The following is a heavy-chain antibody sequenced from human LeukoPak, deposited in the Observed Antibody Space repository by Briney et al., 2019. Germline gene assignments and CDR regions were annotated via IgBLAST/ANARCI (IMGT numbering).Heavy chain of an antibody. Sequence: ASVKVSCKASGYTFTGYFMHWVRQAPGQGLEWMGWINPNSGDANYAQKFQGRVTMTRDTSISTAYMELSSLRSDDTAVYYCARGGYSGTEKPNDYWGQGTLVTVSS. CDR3: ARGGYSGTEKPNDY. CDR2: INPNSGDA. V-gene: IGHV1-2*02. J-gene: IGHJ4*02. D-gene: IGHD1-26*01. CDR1: GYTFTGYF.